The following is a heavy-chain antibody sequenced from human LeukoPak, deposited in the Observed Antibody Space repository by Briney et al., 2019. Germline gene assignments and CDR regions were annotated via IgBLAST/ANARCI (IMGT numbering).Heavy chain of an antibody. V-gene: IGHV4-39*01. CDR3: ARKGGYNWKGYYYYMDV. CDR1: GGSISSGGYY. D-gene: IGHD1-20*01. Sequence: PSQTLSLTCTVSGGSISSGGYYWGWIRQPPGKGLEWIGSIYYSGSTYYNPSLKSRVTISVDTSKNQFSLKLSPVTAADTAVYYCARKGGYNWKGYYYYMDVWGKGTTVTVSS. J-gene: IGHJ6*03. CDR2: IYYSGST.